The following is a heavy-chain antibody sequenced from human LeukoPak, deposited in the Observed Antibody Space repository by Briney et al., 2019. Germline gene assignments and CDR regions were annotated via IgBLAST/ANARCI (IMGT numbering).Heavy chain of an antibody. CDR2: ISADNGNT. V-gene: IGHV1-18*01. J-gene: IGHJ4*02. CDR1: GYTFTSYA. Sequence: GASVKVSCKASGYTFTSYAISWVRQAPGQGREWMGWISADNGNTDYAQRFQGRVTMTTDTSTSTAYMELRSLRSDDTAVYYCVRESGGYYGGAFDYWGQGTLVTVSS. D-gene: IGHD3-22*01. CDR3: VRESGGYYGGAFDY.